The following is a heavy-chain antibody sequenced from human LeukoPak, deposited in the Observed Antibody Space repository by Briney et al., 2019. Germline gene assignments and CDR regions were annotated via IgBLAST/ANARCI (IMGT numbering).Heavy chain of an antibody. Sequence: SETLSLTCTVSGGSISSYYWSWIRQPPGKGLEWIGYIYYSGSTNCNPSLKSRVTISVDTSKNQFSLKLSSVTAADTAVYYCARDGDGSGVAKYWGQGTLVTVSS. V-gene: IGHV4-59*01. CDR2: IYYSGST. J-gene: IGHJ4*02. CDR1: GGSISSYY. D-gene: IGHD5-24*01. CDR3: ARDGDGSGVAKY.